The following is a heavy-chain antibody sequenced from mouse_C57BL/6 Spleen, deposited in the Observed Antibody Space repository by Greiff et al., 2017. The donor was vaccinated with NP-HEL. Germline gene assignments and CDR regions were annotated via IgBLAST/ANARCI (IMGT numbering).Heavy chain of an antibody. V-gene: IGHV5-17*01. Sequence: EVHLVESGGGLVKPGGSLKLSGAASGFTFSDYGMNGVRQAPEKGLEWVAYISSGSSTIYYADTVKGRFTISRDNAKNTLFLQMTSLRSEDTAMYYCARDNQRAMDYWGQGTSVTVSS. CDR1: GFTFSDYG. J-gene: IGHJ4*01. CDR3: ARDNQRAMDY. CDR2: ISSGSSTI.